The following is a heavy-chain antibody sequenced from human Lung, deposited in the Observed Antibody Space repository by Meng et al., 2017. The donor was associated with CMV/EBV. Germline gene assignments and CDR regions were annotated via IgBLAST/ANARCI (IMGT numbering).Heavy chain of an antibody. D-gene: IGHD3-3*01. CDR1: GFTFSSYA. V-gene: IGHV3-23*01. Sequence: GGSLRLXXAASGFTFSSYAMSWVRQAPGKGLEWVSTISGRGGSTYYADSVKGRFTISRDNSKNTLYLQMNSLRAEDTAVYYCAIDFWSGYYLSDVDYWGQGTLVXVSS. J-gene: IGHJ4*02. CDR3: AIDFWSGYYLSDVDY. CDR2: ISGRGGST.